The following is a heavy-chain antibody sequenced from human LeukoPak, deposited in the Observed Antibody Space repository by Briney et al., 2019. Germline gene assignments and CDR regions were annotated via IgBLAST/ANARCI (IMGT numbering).Heavy chain of an antibody. V-gene: IGHV4-34*01. J-gene: IGHJ6*02. CDR1: GGSFSGYY. CDR2: INHSGST. CDR3: ARGPRGYCSSTSCYKDYYYYGMDV. D-gene: IGHD2-2*02. Sequence: PSETLSLTCAVYGGSFSGYYWSWIRQPPGKGLEWIGEINHSGSTNYNPSLKSRVTISVDTSKNQFSLKLSSVTAADTAVYYCARGPRGYCSSTSCYKDYYYYGMDVWGQGTTVTVSS.